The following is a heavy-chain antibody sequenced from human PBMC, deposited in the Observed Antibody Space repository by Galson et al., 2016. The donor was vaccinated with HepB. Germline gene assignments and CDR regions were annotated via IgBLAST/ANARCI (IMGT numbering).Heavy chain of an antibody. V-gene: IGHV4-39*01. CDR1: VHPICIVHRQ. J-gene: IGHJ4*02. CDR3: VRLGTAAAVANRRGSVD. Sequence: DTLSLPCTLSVHPICIVHRQWRSFPQSPARGGDYIGSIHSSGTSSYHPSRPSRVTVSADMSRNQFFLSLPSVTAADTAIYYCVRLGTAAAVANRRGSVDWSQGTRVTVSS. D-gene: IGHD6-13*01. CDR2: IHSSGTS.